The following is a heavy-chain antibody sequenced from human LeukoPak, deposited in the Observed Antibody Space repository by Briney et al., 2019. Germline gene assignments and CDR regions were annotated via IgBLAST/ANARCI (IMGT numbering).Heavy chain of an antibody. CDR1: GFSFSDYY. Sequence: PGGSLRLSCAASGFSFSDYYMNWIRQAPGKGLEWVLYSSSSGSSTYYADSVKGRFTISRDYAKNALFLQMNSLRAEDTAVYYCAREAYCSSTSCYELYFQHWGQGTLVTVSS. V-gene: IGHV3-11*01. CDR2: SSSSGSST. CDR3: AREAYCSSTSCYELYFQH. J-gene: IGHJ1*01. D-gene: IGHD2-2*01.